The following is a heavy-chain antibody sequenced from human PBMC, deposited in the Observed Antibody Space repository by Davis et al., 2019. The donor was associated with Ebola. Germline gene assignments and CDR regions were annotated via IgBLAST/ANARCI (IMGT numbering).Heavy chain of an antibody. J-gene: IGHJ4*02. Sequence: AASVKVSCKASGYTFSSYGINWVRQAPGQGLEWMGWISAYNGNTKYAQKLQGRVTTTTDTSTSTAYMELRSLRSDDTAVYYCAREKLGGSSDYWGQGTLVTVSS. CDR2: ISAYNGNT. V-gene: IGHV1-18*01. CDR3: AREKLGGSSDY. CDR1: GYTFSSYG. D-gene: IGHD6-6*01.